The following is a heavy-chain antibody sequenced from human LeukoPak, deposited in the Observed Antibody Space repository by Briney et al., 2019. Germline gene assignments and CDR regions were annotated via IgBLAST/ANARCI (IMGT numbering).Heavy chain of an antibody. J-gene: IGHJ6*02. D-gene: IGHD2-15*01. Sequence: SETLSLTCTVSGDSMTSSNHYWVWIRQPPGKGLEWIGSVYYGGSTYYNPSLKSRVTISQDTSKNQFSLKVNTVTAADTAVYHCARRSHCTGDSCYPVWGQGTTVTVSS. V-gene: IGHV4-39*01. CDR3: ARRSHCTGDSCYPV. CDR1: GDSMTSSNHY. CDR2: VYYGGST.